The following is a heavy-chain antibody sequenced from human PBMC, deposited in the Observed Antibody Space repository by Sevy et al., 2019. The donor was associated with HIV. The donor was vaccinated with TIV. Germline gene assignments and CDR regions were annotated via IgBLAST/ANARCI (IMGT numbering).Heavy chain of an antibody. V-gene: IGHV3-73*01. J-gene: IGHJ4*02. CDR3: SIYYDIRAFDS. CDR1: GFTFSDAA. CDR2: IRGKANNYAT. D-gene: IGHD3-22*01. Sequence: GGSLRLSCAGSGFTFSDAAIHWVRQASGKGLEWLGRIRGKANNYATAYAASVKDRFSISRNDLKDTAYLQMNSLRTDYAAMYYCSIYYDIRAFDSWGQGTQVTVSS.